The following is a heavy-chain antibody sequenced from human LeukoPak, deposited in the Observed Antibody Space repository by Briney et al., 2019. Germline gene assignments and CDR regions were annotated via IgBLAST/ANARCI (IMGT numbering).Heavy chain of an antibody. CDR2: IIPIFGTA. CDR1: GGTFNSYA. V-gene: IGHV1-69*05. J-gene: IGHJ5*02. Sequence: ASVTVSCKASGGTFNSYAISWVRQAPGQGLEWMGGIIPIFGTANYAQKFQGRVTITTDESTSTAYMELSSLRSEDTAVYYCARGPEYNWFDPWGQGTLVTVSS. CDR3: ARGPEYNWFDP.